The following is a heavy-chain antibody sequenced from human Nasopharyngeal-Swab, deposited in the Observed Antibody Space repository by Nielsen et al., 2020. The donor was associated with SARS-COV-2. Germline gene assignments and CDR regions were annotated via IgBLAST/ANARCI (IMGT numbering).Heavy chain of an antibody. CDR1: GFTFGDYA. D-gene: IGHD5-18*01. CDR3: TRDFPFSVDTATRGYMDV. Sequence: GGSLRLSCTASGFTFGDYAMNWFRQAQGKGLEWVTYIRNKDYGGTTEYAASVRGRFTISRDDSKNIAYLQMNSLTTEDTAVYYCTRDFPFSVDTATRGYMDVWGKGTAVIVSS. V-gene: IGHV3-49*03. CDR2: IRNKDYGGTT. J-gene: IGHJ6*03.